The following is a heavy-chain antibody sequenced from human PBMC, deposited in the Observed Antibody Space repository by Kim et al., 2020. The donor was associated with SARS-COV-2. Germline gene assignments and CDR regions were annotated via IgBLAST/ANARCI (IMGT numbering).Heavy chain of an antibody. V-gene: IGHV1-69*04. Sequence: SVKVSCKASGGTFSSYAISWVRQAPGQGLEWMGRIIPILGIANYAQKFQGRVTITADKSTSTAYMELSSLRSEDTAVYYCAREGRRDSSRKIDYWGQGTLVTVSS. CDR1: GGTFSSYA. CDR3: AREGRRDSSRKIDY. J-gene: IGHJ4*02. D-gene: IGHD3-22*01. CDR2: IIPILGIA.